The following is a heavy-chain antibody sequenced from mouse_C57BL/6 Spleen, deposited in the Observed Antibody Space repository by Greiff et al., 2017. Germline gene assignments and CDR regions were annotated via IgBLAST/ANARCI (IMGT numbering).Heavy chain of an antibody. J-gene: IGHJ1*03. CDR3: ARGGLTTVVATRDWYFDV. D-gene: IGHD1-1*01. CDR1: GYTFTSYW. V-gene: IGHV1-7*01. CDR2: INPSSGYT. Sequence: VQLVESGAELAKPGASVKLSCKASGYTFTSYWMHWVKQRPGQGLEWIGYINPSSGYTKYNQKFKDKATLTADKSSSTAYMQLSSLTYEDSAVYYCARGGLTTVVATRDWYFDVWGTGTTVTVSS.